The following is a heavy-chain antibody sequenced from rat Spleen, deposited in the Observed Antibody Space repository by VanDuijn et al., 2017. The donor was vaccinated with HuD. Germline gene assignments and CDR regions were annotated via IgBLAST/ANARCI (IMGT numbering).Heavy chain of an antibody. D-gene: IGHD5-1*01. V-gene: IGHV5S10*01. J-gene: IGHJ2*01. Sequence: EVQLVESGGGLVQPGRSLKLSCAASGFTFSDYNMAWVRQAPKKGLEWVATIIYDGTRAHYRDSVKGRFTISRDDAKSTLNLQMDSLRSEDTATYYCARQNWPYYFDYWGQGVMVTVSS. CDR1: GFTFSDYN. CDR3: ARQNWPYYFDY. CDR2: IIYDGTRA.